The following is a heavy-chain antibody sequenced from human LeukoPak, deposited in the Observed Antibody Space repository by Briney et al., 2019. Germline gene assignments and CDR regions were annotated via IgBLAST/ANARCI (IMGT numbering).Heavy chain of an antibody. J-gene: IGHJ6*03. D-gene: IGHD2-2*01. CDR3: AISSTSGGYYYYYYMDV. V-gene: IGHV1-8*03. CDR1: GYTFTSYD. CDR2: MNPNSGNT. Sequence: ASVKVSCKASGYTFTSYDINWVRQATGQGLEWMGWMNPNSGNTGYAQKFQGSVTITRNTSISTAYMELSSLRSEDTAVYYCAISSTSGGYYYYYYMDVWGKGTTVTVSS.